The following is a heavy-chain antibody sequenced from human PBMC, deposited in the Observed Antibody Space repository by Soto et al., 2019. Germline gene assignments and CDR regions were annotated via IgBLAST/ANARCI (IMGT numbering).Heavy chain of an antibody. J-gene: IGHJ6*02. Sequence: GGSLRLSCAASGFTFSSYAMSWVRQAPGKGLEWVSAISGSGGSTYYADSVKGRFTISRDNSKNTLYLQMNSLRAEDTAVYYCAKLGTPFDWLLYDEGQPYYYYGMDVWGQGTTVTVSS. V-gene: IGHV3-23*01. CDR3: AKLGTPFDWLLYDEGQPYYYYGMDV. CDR2: ISGSGGST. CDR1: GFTFSSYA. D-gene: IGHD3-9*01.